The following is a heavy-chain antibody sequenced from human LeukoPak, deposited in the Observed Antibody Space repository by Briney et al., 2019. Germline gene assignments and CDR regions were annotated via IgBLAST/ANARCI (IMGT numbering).Heavy chain of an antibody. J-gene: IGHJ3*02. D-gene: IGHD2-15*01. CDR1: GYSFTSYW. CDR3: ARRFIRDFRRYCSGGSCYWKSDAFDI. Sequence: NAGESLKISCKGSGYSFTSYWIGWVRQMPGKGLEWMGIIYPGDSDTRYSPSFQGQVTISADKSISTAYLQWSSLKASDTAMYYCARRFIRDFRRYCSGGSCYWKSDAFDIWGQGTMVTVSS. V-gene: IGHV5-51*01. CDR2: IYPGDSDT.